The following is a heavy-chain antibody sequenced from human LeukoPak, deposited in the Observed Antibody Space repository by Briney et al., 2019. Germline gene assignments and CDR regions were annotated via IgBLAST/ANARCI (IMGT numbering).Heavy chain of an antibody. J-gene: IGHJ4*02. D-gene: IGHD2-15*01. CDR2: ISAYNGNR. CDR1: GYTFTGYS. V-gene: IGHV1-18*01. CDR3: ARASYCSGGSCYSDY. Sequence: AAVKVSCKASGYTFTGYSISWVRQAPGQGGEGMGWISAYNGNRIYEQKVKGRVTMTTDTSTSTAYMELRSLKSGDTAVYYCARASYCSGGSCYSDYWGQGTLVTVSS.